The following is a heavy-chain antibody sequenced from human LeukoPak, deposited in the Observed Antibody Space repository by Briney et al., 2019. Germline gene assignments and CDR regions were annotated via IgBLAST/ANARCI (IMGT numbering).Heavy chain of an antibody. J-gene: IGHJ6*03. CDR1: GFTFSSYS. D-gene: IGHD3-3*01. V-gene: IGHV3-48*02. CDR3: ARDAPYDFWSGYQSGYMDV. Sequence: GGSLRLSCAASGFTFSSYSMNWVRQAPGKGLEWVSYLSSSNSIIYYADSVKGRFPISRDNAKDSLYLQMNSLRDEDTAVYYCARDAPYDFWSGYQSGYMDVWGKGTTVTVSS. CDR2: LSSSNSII.